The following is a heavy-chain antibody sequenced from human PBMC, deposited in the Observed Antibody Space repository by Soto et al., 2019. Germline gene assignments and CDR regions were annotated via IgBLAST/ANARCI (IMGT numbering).Heavy chain of an antibody. D-gene: IGHD6-6*01. CDR1: GFTLTTNGVG. V-gene: IGHV2-5*01. CDR2: IYWNGDL. CDR3: AHRRVAARPDAFGI. J-gene: IGHJ3*02. Sequence: QITLKESGPTLVKPRETLTLTCTFSGFTLTTNGVGVGWIRQPPGKALEWLALIYWNGDLRYSPSLNNRLTITKDTSKHQVVLTMTDMDPVDTATYYCAHRRVAARPDAFGIWGQGAMVSVSS.